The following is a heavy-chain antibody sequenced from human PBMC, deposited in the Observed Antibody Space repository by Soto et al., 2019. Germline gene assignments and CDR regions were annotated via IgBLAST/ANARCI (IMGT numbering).Heavy chain of an antibody. D-gene: IGHD4-17*01. CDR2: ISSSSSTV. CDR1: GFTFSSYS. CDR3: ARDADYGDEYGMDV. V-gene: IGHV3-48*02. J-gene: IGHJ6*02. Sequence: EVQLVESGGDLVQPGGSLRLSCAASGFTFSSYSMNWVRQAPGKGLEWVSYISSSSSTVYYADSVKGRFTISRHNAKNSLYLQMNSLRDEDTAVYYCARDADYGDEYGMDVWGQGTTVTVSS.